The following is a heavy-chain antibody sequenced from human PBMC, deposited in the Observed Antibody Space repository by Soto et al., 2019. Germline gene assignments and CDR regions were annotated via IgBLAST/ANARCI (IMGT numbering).Heavy chain of an antibody. CDR2: IIPIFGTA. D-gene: IGHD2-8*01. CDR3: ARGGYCTNGVCYKGVWYFDY. V-gene: IGHV1-69*13. J-gene: IGHJ4*02. CDR1: GGTFSSYA. Sequence: SVKVSCKASGGTFSSYAISWVRQAPGQGLEWMGGIIPIFGTANYAQKFQGRVTITADESTSTAYMELSSLRSEDTAVYYCARGGYCTNGVCYKGVWYFDYWGQGTLVTVS.